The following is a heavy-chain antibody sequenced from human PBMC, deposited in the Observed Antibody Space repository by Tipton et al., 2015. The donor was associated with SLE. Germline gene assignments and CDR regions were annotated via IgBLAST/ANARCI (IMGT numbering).Heavy chain of an antibody. J-gene: IGHJ5*02. CDR2: IYYSGST. CDR3: ARRAAGGSNWFDP. CDR1: GGSISSYY. V-gene: IGHV4-39*01. D-gene: IGHD6-13*01. Sequence: TLSLTCTVSGGSISSYYWGWIRQPPGKGLEWIGNIYYSGSTNYNPSLKSRVTISVHTSKNQFSLQLSSVTAADTAVYYCARRAAGGSNWFDPWGQGTLVTVSS.